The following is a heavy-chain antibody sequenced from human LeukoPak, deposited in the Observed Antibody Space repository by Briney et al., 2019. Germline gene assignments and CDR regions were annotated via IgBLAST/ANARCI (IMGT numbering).Heavy chain of an antibody. CDR1: GYSISSGYY. D-gene: IGHD5-18*01. Sequence: SETLSLTCTVSGYSISSGYYWGWIRQPPGQGLEWIGSIYHSGSTYYNPSLKSRVTISVDTSKNQFSLKLSSVTAADTAVYYCAREAAMVTYYYYYMDVWGKGTTVTVSS. J-gene: IGHJ6*03. CDR2: IYHSGST. CDR3: AREAAMVTYYYYYMDV. V-gene: IGHV4-38-2*02.